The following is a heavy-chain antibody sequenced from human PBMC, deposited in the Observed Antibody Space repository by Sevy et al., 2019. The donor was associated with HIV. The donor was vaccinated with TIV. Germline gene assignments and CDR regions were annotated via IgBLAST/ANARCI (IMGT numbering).Heavy chain of an antibody. CDR1: GFTFSNYW. Sequence: GGSLRLSCAASGFTFSNYWMHWVRQAPGKGLVWVSRIKTDGSSRDSAGYVKGRFFSSRDNAKNLVYLQMDSLRAEDTAVYYCAREGDTVLVPTAVDAFDFWGQGTMVTVSS. CDR3: AREGDTVLVPTAVDAFDF. J-gene: IGHJ3*01. V-gene: IGHV3-74*01. D-gene: IGHD2-2*01. CDR2: IKTDGSSR.